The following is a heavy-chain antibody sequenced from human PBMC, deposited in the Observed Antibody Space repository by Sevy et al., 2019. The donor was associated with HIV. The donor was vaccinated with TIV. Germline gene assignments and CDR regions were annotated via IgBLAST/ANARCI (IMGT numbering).Heavy chain of an antibody. V-gene: IGHV4-59*08. CDR1: GGSITSLY. D-gene: IGHD1-26*01. Sequence: SETLSLTCTVSGGSITSLYWNWIWQPPGKGLEWIANIYYNGHINYNPSLKSRVTLSLDTSKNQFSLRLSSVTAADTAMYHCAGENTWGRGYSWGQGTLVTVSS. CDR2: IYYNGHI. CDR3: AGENTWGRGYS. J-gene: IGHJ4*02.